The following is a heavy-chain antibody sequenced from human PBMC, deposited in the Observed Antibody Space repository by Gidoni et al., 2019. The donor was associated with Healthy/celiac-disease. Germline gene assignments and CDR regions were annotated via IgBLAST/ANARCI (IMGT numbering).Heavy chain of an antibody. CDR2: IYSGGST. V-gene: IGHV3-66*01. J-gene: IGHJ4*02. CDR1: GFTVSSTY. Sequence: EVQLVESGGGLVQPGGSLRLSCAASGFTVSSTYMSWVRPAPGKGLEWVSVIYSGGSTYDADSVKGRFTISRDNSKNTLYLQMNSLRAEDTAVYYCARAPYYYDSSGYSGYFDYWGQGTLVTVSS. D-gene: IGHD3-22*01. CDR3: ARAPYYYDSSGYSGYFDY.